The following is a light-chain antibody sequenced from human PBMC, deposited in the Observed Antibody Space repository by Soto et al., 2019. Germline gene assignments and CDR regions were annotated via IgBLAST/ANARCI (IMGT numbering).Light chain of an antibody. CDR3: QEYDGAPPIT. V-gene: IGKV3-20*01. J-gene: IGKJ5*01. CDR2: DAS. Sequence: EIVFKQSPDTLSLSPGDGATLSCRASQSVRSERLAWYQQKRGQAPTLLIFDASSRASGTPERFSGSGSGTDFTLTISRLEPEDFAVYYCQEYDGAPPITFGLGTRLEI. CDR1: QSVRSER.